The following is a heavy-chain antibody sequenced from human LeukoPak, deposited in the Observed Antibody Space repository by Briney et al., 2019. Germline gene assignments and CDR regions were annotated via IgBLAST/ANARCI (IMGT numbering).Heavy chain of an antibody. D-gene: IGHD1-1*01. CDR1: DGSTSNYF. Sequence: KPSETLSLTCTVSDGSTSNYFCTWLRQSAGKGLEWIGRIHTSGSTNYNPSLKSRVSMSVDTSKNQFSLNLSSVTAADTAVYYCARVPTPYDTTGLLDPWGQGALVTVSS. V-gene: IGHV4-4*07. CDR3: ARVPTPYDTTGLLDP. J-gene: IGHJ5*02. CDR2: IHTSGST.